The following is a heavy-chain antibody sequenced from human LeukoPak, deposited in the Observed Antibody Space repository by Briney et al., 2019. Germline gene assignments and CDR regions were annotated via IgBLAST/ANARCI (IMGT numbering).Heavy chain of an antibody. J-gene: IGHJ6*02. CDR1: GLTFSGYT. CDR2: ISSSGNYI. V-gene: IGHV3-21*01. CDR3: ARGIAASGYTMDV. Sequence: GGSLRLSCAASGLTFSGYTMNWGREAPGKGLEWGASISSSGNYIYYADSVKGRFTISRDNAKNSLFLQMNSLRAEDTAVYSCARGIAASGYTMDVWGRGTTVTVSS. D-gene: IGHD6-13*01.